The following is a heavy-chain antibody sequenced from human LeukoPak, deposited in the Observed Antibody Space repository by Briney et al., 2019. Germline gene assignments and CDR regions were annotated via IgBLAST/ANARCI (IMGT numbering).Heavy chain of an antibody. V-gene: IGHV1-69*05. D-gene: IGHD3-22*01. CDR1: GGTFSSYA. CDR3: ARAATYYYDSSGYSEGY. Sequence: SVKVSCKASGGTFSSYAISWVRQAPGQGLEWMGRIIPIFGTANYAQKFQGRVTITTDESTSTAYMELSSPRSEDTAVYYCARAATYYYDSSGYSEGYWGQGTLVTVSS. CDR2: IIPIFGTA. J-gene: IGHJ4*02.